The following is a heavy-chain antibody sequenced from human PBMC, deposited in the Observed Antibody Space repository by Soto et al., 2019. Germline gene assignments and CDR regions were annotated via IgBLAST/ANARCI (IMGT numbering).Heavy chain of an antibody. J-gene: IGHJ6*02. CDR2: IWYDGSNK. D-gene: IGHD3-3*01. V-gene: IGHV3-33*01. Sequence: GWSLRLSCASSVFTFISYGMHWVRQAPGKGLEWVAVIWYDGSNKYYADSVKGRFTISRDNSKNTLYLQMNSLRAEDTAVYYCARDLYDFWSGIGGAYGMDVWGQGTTVTVSS. CDR1: VFTFISYG. CDR3: ARDLYDFWSGIGGAYGMDV.